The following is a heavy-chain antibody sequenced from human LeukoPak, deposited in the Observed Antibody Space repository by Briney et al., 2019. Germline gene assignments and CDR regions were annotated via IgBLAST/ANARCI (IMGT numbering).Heavy chain of an antibody. CDR2: FSISAGST. Sequence: GGSLRLSCAASGFTFSNHAMNWVRQAPGKGLEWVSTFSISAGSTFYADSVKGRFTVSRDNSKNTLYLQMNSLRAEDTAVYYCAKAIYGTGWSKNDYWGQGTLVTVSS. CDR3: AKAIYGTGWSKNDY. V-gene: IGHV3-23*01. D-gene: IGHD6-13*01. CDR1: GFTFSNHA. J-gene: IGHJ4*02.